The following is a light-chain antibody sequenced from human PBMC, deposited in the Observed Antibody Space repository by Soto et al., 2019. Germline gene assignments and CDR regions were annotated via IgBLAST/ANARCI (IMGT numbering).Light chain of an antibody. J-gene: IGKJ4*01. CDR2: GAS. CDR3: QHYTNWPLT. V-gene: IGKV3-15*01. Sequence: EIIMTQSPATLSVSPGERATLSCRASHSVSSRLAWYQQKPGQAPRLLIYGASTRATCLPARFSGSGSGTEFTLTISSLQSEDFAVFYCQHYTNWPLTFGGRTKVAI. CDR1: HSVSSR.